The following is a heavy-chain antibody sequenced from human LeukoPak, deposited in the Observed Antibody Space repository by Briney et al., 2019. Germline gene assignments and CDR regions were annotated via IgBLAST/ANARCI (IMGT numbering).Heavy chain of an antibody. J-gene: IGHJ4*02. CDR1: GGSISSSY. CDR3: ARSPNSYGVDY. V-gene: IGHV4-59*01. D-gene: IGHD5-18*01. CDR2: IYYSRST. Sequence: PSETLSLTCTVSGGSISSSYWSWLPQPPGKGREWIGYIYYSRSTNYNPSLKSRVTISVDTSKNQFSLKLSSVTAADTAVYYCARSPNSYGVDYWGQGTLVTVSS.